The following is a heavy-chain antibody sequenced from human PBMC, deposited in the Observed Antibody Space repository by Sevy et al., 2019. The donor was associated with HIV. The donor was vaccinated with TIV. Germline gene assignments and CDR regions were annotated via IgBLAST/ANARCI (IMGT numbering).Heavy chain of an antibody. V-gene: IGHV3-30*02. CDR2: IQYDGSNK. Sequence: GGSLRLSCAASGFSFSSYGMHWVRQAPGKGLEWISYIQYDGSNKDYADSVKGRFTISRDNSKSTLYLQMNSLRVEDTAVFYCVKEGGGEGGDHWGQGTLVTVSS. CDR3: VKEGGGEGGDH. J-gene: IGHJ4*02. D-gene: IGHD2-21*01. CDR1: GFSFSSYG.